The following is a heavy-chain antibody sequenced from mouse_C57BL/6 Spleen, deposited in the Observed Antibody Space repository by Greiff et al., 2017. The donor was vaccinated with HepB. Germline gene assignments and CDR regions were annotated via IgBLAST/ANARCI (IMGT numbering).Heavy chain of an antibody. V-gene: IGHV5-17*01. J-gene: IGHJ4*01. CDR2: ISSGSSTI. CDR3: ARTARRNYYALDY. CDR1: GFTFSDYG. Sequence: EVQLVESGGGLVKPGGSLKLSCAASGFTFSDYGMHWVRQAPEKGLEWVAYISSGSSTIYYADTVKGRFTISRDNAKNTLFLQMTSLKSEDTAMYYCARTARRNYYALDYWGQGTSVTVSS. D-gene: IGHD1-2*01.